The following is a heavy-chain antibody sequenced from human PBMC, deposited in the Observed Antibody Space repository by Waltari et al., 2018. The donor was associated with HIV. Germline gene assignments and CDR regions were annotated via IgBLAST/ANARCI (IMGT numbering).Heavy chain of an antibody. D-gene: IGHD6-13*01. J-gene: IGHJ4*02. CDR2: ISLSKSNI. CDR3: ARDPSYGSSWYYYVDY. V-gene: IGHV3-48*04. Sequence: EVQLVASGGGLVQPGGSLRLPCAASGFTFSRYAMNWVRQAPGVGVGWVSYISLSKSNIRYAGSVKGRFTISRENSKNSLFLQMDSLRAEDTAVYYCARDPSYGSSWYYYVDYWGQGTLVTVSS. CDR1: GFTFSRYA.